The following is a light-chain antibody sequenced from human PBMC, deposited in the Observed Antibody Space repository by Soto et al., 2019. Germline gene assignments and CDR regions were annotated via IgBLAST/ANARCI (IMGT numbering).Light chain of an antibody. CDR1: QSVSSSY. V-gene: IGKV3-20*01. CDR3: QQYGSSSIT. J-gene: IGKJ5*01. CDR2: GAS. Sequence: EIVLTQSPGTLSLSPWERATLSCRASQSVSSSYLAWYQQKPGQAPRLLIYGASSRATGIPDRFSGSGSRTDFTLTISRLEPEDFAVYYCQQYGSSSITFGQETRLEIK.